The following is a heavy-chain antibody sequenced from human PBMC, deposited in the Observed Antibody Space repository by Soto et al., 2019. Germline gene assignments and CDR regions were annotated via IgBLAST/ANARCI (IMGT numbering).Heavy chain of an antibody. Sequence: KTSETLSLTCGVYGGSFSGYYWNWIRQPPGKGLEWIGEIDHSGSSNFNPFLKSRVTISVDTSKNQFSLKLYSMTAADTAVYYCARAFTTLYYYMDVWGKGTTVTVSS. CDR1: GGSFSGYY. D-gene: IGHD1-26*01. CDR3: ARAFTTLYYYMDV. CDR2: IDHSGSS. V-gene: IGHV4-34*01. J-gene: IGHJ6*03.